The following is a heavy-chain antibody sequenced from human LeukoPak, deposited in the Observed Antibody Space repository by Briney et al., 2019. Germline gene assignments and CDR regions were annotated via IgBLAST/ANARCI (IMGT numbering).Heavy chain of an antibody. CDR2: IYHSGST. Sequence: ASETLSLTCAVSGGSISSGGYSWSWIRQPPGKGLEWIGYIYHSGSTYYNPSLKSRVTISVDRSKNQFSLKLSSVTAADTAVYYCASSRGDYDFWSGENDAFDIWGQGTMVTVSS. CDR1: GGSISSGGYS. V-gene: IGHV4-30-2*01. CDR3: ASSRGDYDFWSGENDAFDI. D-gene: IGHD3-3*01. J-gene: IGHJ3*02.